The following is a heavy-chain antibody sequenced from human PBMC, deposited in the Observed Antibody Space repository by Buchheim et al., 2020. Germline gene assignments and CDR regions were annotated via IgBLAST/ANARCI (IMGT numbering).Heavy chain of an antibody. D-gene: IGHD3-10*01. Sequence: QVQLQESGPGLVKPSQTLSLTCAVSGGSISSGGYSWSWIRQPPGKGLEWIGYIYYRGSTYYNPSLKSRVTISVDTSKNQFSLKLSSVTAADTAVYYCARVEYGSGDPYNWFDPWGQGTL. J-gene: IGHJ5*02. CDR1: GGSISSGGYS. CDR3: ARVEYGSGDPYNWFDP. CDR2: IYYRGST. V-gene: IGHV4-30-4*07.